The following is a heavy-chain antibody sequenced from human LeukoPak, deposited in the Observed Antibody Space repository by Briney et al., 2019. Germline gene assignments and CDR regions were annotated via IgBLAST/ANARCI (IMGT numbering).Heavy chain of an antibody. CDR2: IKADGSEE. D-gene: IGHD6-13*01. Sequence: PGGSLRHSCAASGFTFGSNWMTWVRQAPGRGLEWVANIKADGSEESYADSVKGRFTISRDNAKNLVFLQMNSLRTEDTAVYYCARNTLSAAGDYWGQGTLVSVSS. J-gene: IGHJ4*02. CDR1: GFTFGSNW. V-gene: IGHV3-7*01. CDR3: ARNTLSAAGDY.